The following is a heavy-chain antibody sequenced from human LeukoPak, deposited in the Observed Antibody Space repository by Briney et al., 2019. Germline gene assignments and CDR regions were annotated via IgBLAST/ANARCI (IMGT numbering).Heavy chain of an antibody. J-gene: IGHJ4*02. CDR3: ARDLTSTFGTWIQSFFDY. CDR1: GFTFSSYG. V-gene: IGHV3-30*02. CDR2: IRYDGSNK. Sequence: GGSLRLSCAASGFTFSSYGMHWVRQAPGKGLEWVAFIRYDGSNKYYADSVKGRFTISRDNSKNTLYLQMSSLSVVDTAVYYCARDLTSTFGTWIQSFFDYWGQGTLVTVSS. D-gene: IGHD5-18*01.